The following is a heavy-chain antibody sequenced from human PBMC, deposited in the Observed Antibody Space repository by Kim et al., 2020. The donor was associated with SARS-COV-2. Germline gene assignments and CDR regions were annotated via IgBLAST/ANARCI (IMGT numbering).Heavy chain of an antibody. J-gene: IGHJ6*02. CDR2: IYSGGST. CDR3: ARDLGDYGMDV. Sequence: GVSLRLSCAASGFTVSSNYMSWVRQAPGKGLEWVSVIYSGGSTYYADSVKGRFTISRDNSKNTLYLQMNSLRAEDTAVYYCARDLGDYGMDVWGQGTTVTVSS. V-gene: IGHV3-53*01. D-gene: IGHD3-16*01. CDR1: GFTVSSNY.